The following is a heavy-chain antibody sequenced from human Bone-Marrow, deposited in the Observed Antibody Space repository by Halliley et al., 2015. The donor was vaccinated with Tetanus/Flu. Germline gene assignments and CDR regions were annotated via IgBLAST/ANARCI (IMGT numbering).Heavy chain of an antibody. CDR2: ISTYHENT. CDR3: ATTRLRYRFDI. CDR1: GYIFTSYG. Sequence: QMQLVQSGPEVKKPGASVKVSCKASGYIFTSYGISWVRQTPGEGLEWMGWISTYHENTEYSQKLQGRVTITADTSTSTAYMELRGLRSDDTALYFCATTRLRYRFDIWGQGTMVTVSS. V-gene: IGHV1-18*01. D-gene: IGHD6-25*01. J-gene: IGHJ3*02.